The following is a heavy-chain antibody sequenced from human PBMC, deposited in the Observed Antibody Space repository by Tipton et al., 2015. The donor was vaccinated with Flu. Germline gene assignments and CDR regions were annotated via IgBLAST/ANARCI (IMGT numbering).Heavy chain of an antibody. Sequence: TLSLTCAVSGYSISSGYYWGWIRQPPGKGLEWIGSIYHSGSTYYNSSLKSRVTISVDTSKNQFSLKLSSVTAADTAVYYCARIYDSSGIAYWGQGTLVTVSS. D-gene: IGHD3-22*01. CDR1: GYSISSGYY. CDR3: ARIYDSSGIAY. J-gene: IGHJ4*02. CDR2: IYHSGST. V-gene: IGHV4-38-2*01.